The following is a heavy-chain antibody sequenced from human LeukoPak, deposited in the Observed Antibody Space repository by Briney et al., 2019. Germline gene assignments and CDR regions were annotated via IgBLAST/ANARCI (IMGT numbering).Heavy chain of an antibody. CDR1: GFTFSDHY. V-gene: IGHV3-72*01. D-gene: IGHD5-24*01. Sequence: GGSLRLSCAASGFTFSDHYMDWVRQAPGKGLEWVGRTRNKANSYTTEYAASVKGRFTISRDDSKNSLYLQMNSLRAEDTAVYYCARDRDGYNSPPNAFDIWGQGTMVTVSS. CDR2: TRNKANSYTT. CDR3: ARDRDGYNSPPNAFDI. J-gene: IGHJ3*02.